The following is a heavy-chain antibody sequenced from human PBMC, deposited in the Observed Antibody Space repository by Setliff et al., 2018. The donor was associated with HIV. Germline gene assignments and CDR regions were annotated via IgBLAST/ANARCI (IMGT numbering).Heavy chain of an antibody. CDR3: ARLVGYYRSDNANYYYMDV. J-gene: IGHJ6*03. V-gene: IGHV4-39*02. CDR1: DGSISSTNHY. D-gene: IGHD3-16*02. CDR2: VHYSGST. Sequence: PSETLSLTCTVSDGSISSTNHYWGWIRQSPGKRLEWIGTVHYSGSTYYNPSLKSRLTISVDTSTNHFSLKLSSVAAADTAVYYCARLVGYYRSDNANYYYMDVWGKGTTVTVS.